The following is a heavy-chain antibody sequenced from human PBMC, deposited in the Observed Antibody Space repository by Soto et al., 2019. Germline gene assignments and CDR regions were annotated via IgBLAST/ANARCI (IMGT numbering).Heavy chain of an antibody. D-gene: IGHD4-17*01. CDR3: GRHVAGPGTVTSDYYYYYGMDV. CDR2: IHPGDSDT. Sequence: GESLKISCKGSGYSFTSYWIGWVRQMPGKGLEWMGIIHPGDSDTRYSPSFQGQVTISADKSISTAYLQWSSLKASDTAMYYCGRHVAGPGTVTSDYYYYYGMDVWGKGTTVTVSS. J-gene: IGHJ6*04. V-gene: IGHV5-51*01. CDR1: GYSFTSYW.